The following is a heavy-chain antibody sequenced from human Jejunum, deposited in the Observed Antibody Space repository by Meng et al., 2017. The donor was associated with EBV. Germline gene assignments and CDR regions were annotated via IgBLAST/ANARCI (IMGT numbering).Heavy chain of an antibody. J-gene: IGHJ4*02. Sequence: VQLVESGGWLVQPGGSLGLSCADSGFTFSSYWMHWVRQARGKGLEWVALTSYDETDKYYADSVKGRFIISRDNSNNTLSLQMNSLRAEDSAVYYCARGGGSRSWSFDYWGQGTLVTVSS. CDR2: TSYDETDK. V-gene: IGHV3-30-3*01. D-gene: IGHD6-13*01. CDR3: ARGGGSRSWSFDY. CDR1: GFTFSSYW.